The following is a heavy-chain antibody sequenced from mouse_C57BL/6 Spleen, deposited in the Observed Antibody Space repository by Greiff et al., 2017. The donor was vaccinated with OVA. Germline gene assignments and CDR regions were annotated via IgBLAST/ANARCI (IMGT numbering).Heavy chain of an antibody. J-gene: IGHJ4*01. V-gene: IGHV1-53*01. Sequence: VQLQQPGTELVKPGASVKLSCKASGYTFTSYWMHWVKQRPGQGLEWIGNINPSNGGTNYNEKFKSKATLTVDKSSSTAYMQLSSLTSEDSAVYYGARGRGYYDYGPCAMDYWGQGTSVTVSS. CDR1: GYTFTSYW. CDR3: ARGRGYYDYGPCAMDY. CDR2: INPSNGGT. D-gene: IGHD2-4*01.